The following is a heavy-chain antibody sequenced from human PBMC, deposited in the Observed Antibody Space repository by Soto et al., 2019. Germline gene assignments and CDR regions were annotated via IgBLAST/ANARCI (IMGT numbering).Heavy chain of an antibody. CDR2: LNPNSGVT. Sequence: ASVKVSCKASGYTFTGYFIHWVRQAPVQVLEWMGWLNPNSGVTNYAQNFQDRVTMTRDTSISTAYMELSSLRPDDTAVYYCAREPMVRGVTSAFDLWGQGTMVTVSS. CDR1: GYTFTGYF. CDR3: AREPMVRGVTSAFDL. D-gene: IGHD3-10*01. J-gene: IGHJ3*01. V-gene: IGHV1-2*02.